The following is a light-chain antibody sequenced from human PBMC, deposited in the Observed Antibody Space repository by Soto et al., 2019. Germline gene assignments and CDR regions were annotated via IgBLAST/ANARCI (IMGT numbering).Light chain of an antibody. CDR1: QGVKND. CDR2: AAS. CDR3: LQHYTYPWT. V-gene: IGKV1-6*02. J-gene: IGKJ1*01. Sequence: AIQMTQSPSSLSASVGDRVTITCRASQGVKNDLDWYQQNPGKAPKLLIFAASSLQSGVPSRFSGSGSGTHFTLTISGLQAEDFAPYFCLQHYTYPWTFGQGTKVEI.